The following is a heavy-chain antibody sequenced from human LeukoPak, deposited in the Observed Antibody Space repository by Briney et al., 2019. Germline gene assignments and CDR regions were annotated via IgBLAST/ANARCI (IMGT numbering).Heavy chain of an antibody. J-gene: IGHJ4*02. V-gene: IGHV4-59*01. D-gene: IGHD4-17*01. Sequence: PSETLSLTCTVSGGSISGYYWTWIRQPPGKGLDWIGFVYYNGNTRYNPSLKSRVTISVDTSENQFSLNLTSVTAADTAVYYCAGANPLYGGYHFDFWGQGSLVTVSS. CDR1: GGSISGYY. CDR3: AGANPLYGGYHFDF. CDR2: VYYNGNT.